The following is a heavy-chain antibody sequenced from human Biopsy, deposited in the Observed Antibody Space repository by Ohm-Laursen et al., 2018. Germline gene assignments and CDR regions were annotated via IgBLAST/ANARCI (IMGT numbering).Heavy chain of an antibody. CDR1: GFTFTSNA. CDR3: ARDLYDFCGGCPFDP. D-gene: IGHD3-3*01. CDR2: INGSGGST. V-gene: IGHV3-23*01. Sequence: SLRLSCAASGFTFTSNAMSWVRQAPGKGQERVSVINGSGGSTYYADPVKDRFTISRDNSKNTLYLQMNSLRAEDTAMYYCARDLYDFCGGCPFDPWGQGTLVTVS. J-gene: IGHJ5*02.